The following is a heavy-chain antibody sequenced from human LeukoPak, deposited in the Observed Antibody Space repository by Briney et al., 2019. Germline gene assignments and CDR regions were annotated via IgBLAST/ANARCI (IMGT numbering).Heavy chain of an antibody. CDR2: MNPNSGNT. D-gene: IGHD3-22*01. CDR3: ARSFVTYYDSSGYPFDY. J-gene: IGHJ4*02. CDR1: GYTFTSYD. V-gene: IGHV1-8*01. Sequence: GASVKVSCKASGYTFTSYDINWVRQATGQGLEWMGWMNPNSGNTGYAQKFQGGVTMTRNTSISTAYMELSSLRSEDTAVYYCARSFVTYYDSSGYPFDYWGQGTLVTVSS.